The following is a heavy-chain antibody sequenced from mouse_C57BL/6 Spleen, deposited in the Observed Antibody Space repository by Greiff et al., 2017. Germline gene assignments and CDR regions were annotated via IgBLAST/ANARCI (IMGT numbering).Heavy chain of an antibody. D-gene: IGHD1-1*01. CDR2: IDPNSGGT. Sequence: QVQLQQPGAELVKPGASVKLSCKASGYTFTSYWMHWVKQRPGRGLEWIGRIDPNSGGTKYNEKFKSKATLTVDKPSSTAYLQLSSLKSEDSSVYYCATSVITSGPFDYWGQGTTLTVSS. CDR3: ATSVITSGPFDY. J-gene: IGHJ2*01. V-gene: IGHV1-72*01. CDR1: GYTFTSYW.